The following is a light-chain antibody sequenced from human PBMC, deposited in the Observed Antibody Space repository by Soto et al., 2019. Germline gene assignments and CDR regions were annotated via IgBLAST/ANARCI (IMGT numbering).Light chain of an antibody. V-gene: IGLV1-40*01. CDR3: QSYDSSLSAL. CDR2: GNS. Sequence: QSVLTQPPSVSGAPGQRVTISCTGSSSNIGAGYDVHWYQQLPGKAPKLLIYGNSNRPSGVPDRFSGSKSGTSASLAITGLQAEDEADYYCQSYDSSLSALFGGGTKLTV. J-gene: IGLJ3*02. CDR1: SSNIGAGYD.